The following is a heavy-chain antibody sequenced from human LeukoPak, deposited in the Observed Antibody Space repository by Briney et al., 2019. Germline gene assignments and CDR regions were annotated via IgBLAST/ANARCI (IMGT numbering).Heavy chain of an antibody. J-gene: IGHJ6*02. CDR3: AACRMAGTEYYYYGMDV. CDR2: IYHSGST. CDR1: GGSISSSNW. V-gene: IGHV4-4*02. Sequence: PSGTLSLTCAVSGGSISSSNWWSWVRQPPGKGLEWIGEIYHSGSTNYNPSLKSRVTISVDKSKSQFSLKLSSVTAADTAVYYCAACRMAGTEYYYYGMDVWGQGTTVTVSS. D-gene: IGHD6-19*01.